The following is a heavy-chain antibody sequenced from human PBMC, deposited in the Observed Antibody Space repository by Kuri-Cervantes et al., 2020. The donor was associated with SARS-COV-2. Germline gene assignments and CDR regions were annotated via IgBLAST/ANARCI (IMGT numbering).Heavy chain of an antibody. CDR2: IYFNGVT. CDR1: GGSIRSGAYY. Sequence: SETLSPTCSVSGGSIRSGAYYCHWIRHRPGKGLEWIGNIYFNGVTYYNPSLKRRVTVSVDTSKNQFSLKLSSMTAADTAVYYCATDKPSYGGNGYLQLWGQGTLVTVSS. D-gene: IGHD4-23*01. J-gene: IGHJ1*01. V-gene: IGHV4-31*03. CDR3: ATDKPSYGGNGYLQL.